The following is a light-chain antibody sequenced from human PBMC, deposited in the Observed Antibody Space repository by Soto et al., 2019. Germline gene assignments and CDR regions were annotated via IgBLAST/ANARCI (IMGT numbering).Light chain of an antibody. CDR1: QSVSDN. CDR2: GAS. J-gene: IGKJ5*01. Sequence: EIVMTQSPATLSVSPGERATLSCRASQSVSDNLAWYQQKPGQAPRLLIYGASTRATGIPDRFSGSGSGTDFTLTIRRLEPEDFAVYYCKQYKEWPPFTFGQGTRREIK. CDR3: KQYKEWPPFT. V-gene: IGKV3D-15*01.